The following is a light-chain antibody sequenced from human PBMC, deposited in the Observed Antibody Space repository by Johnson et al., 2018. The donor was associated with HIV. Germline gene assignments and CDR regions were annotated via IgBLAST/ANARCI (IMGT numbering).Light chain of an antibody. CDR1: SSNIGNNY. CDR3: GTWDSSLSAHYI. J-gene: IGLJ1*01. Sequence: QSVLTQPPSVSAAPGQKVTISCSGSSSNIGNNYVSWYQQLPGTAPKLLIYDNNKLPSGIPDRFSASNSATSATLDITGLKTGDEADYYCGTWDSSLSAHYIFGTGTKVTVL. V-gene: IGLV1-51*01. CDR2: DNN.